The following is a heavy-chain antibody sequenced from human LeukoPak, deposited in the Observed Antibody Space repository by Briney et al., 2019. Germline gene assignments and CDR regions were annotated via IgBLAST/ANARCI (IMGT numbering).Heavy chain of an antibody. V-gene: IGHV3-30*02. CDR3: AQDFGGLNYFDY. Sequence: PGGSLRLSCAASGFTFSDYGMHWVRQAPGKGLEWVAFIRYDGTNKYYADSVRGRFTISRDNSRSTLYLQMDSLRAADTAVYYCAQDFGGLNYFDYWGPGNPGHRLL. CDR1: GFTFSDYG. J-gene: IGHJ4*02. D-gene: IGHD2-15*01. CDR2: IRYDGTNK.